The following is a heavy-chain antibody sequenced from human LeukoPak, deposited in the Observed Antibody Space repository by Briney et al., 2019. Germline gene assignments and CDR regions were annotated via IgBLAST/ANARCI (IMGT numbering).Heavy chain of an antibody. CDR3: ARERGSVIDY. Sequence: SETLSLTCTVSGDSIDTYYWSWIGQSPDKGLEWIGFIHHSGTTNYNPSFRSRVTMSVDMSKNQFSLKLSSVTAAGTAVYYCARERGSVIDYWGQGTLVTVSS. J-gene: IGHJ4*02. D-gene: IGHD2-15*01. CDR2: IHHSGTT. CDR1: GDSIDTYY. V-gene: IGHV4-59*01.